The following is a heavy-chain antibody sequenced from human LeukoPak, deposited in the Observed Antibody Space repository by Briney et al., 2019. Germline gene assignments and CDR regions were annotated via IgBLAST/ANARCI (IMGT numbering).Heavy chain of an antibody. D-gene: IGHD6-13*01. J-gene: IGHJ1*01. V-gene: IGHV4-4*02. CDR2: IYHSGST. Sequence: SETLSLTCAVSGGSISSSNWWSWVRQPPGKGLEWIGEIYHSGSTNYNPSLKSRVTISVDKSKNQFSLKLSSVTAADTAVYYCARVEAGSSSWYDEYFQHWGQGTLVTVSS. CDR1: GGSISSSNW. CDR3: ARVEAGSSSWYDEYFQH.